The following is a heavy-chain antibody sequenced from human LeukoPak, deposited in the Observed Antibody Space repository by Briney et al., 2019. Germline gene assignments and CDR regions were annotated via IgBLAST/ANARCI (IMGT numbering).Heavy chain of an antibody. D-gene: IGHD1-14*01. J-gene: IGHJ4*02. CDR1: GFTFSNYG. Sequence: GGSLRLSCAASGFTFSNYGMNWVRQAPGKGLEWVSYISSSTGYIYYADSVKGRFTSSRDNAKNSLYLQMNSLRAGDTAVYYCTRGTDHSDYWGQGTLVTVSS. CDR2: ISSSTGYI. V-gene: IGHV3-21*01. CDR3: TRGTDHSDY.